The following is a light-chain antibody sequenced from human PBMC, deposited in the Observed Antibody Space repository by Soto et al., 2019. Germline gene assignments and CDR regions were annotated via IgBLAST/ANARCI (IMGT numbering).Light chain of an antibody. J-gene: IGKJ2*01. Sequence: EIVLTQSPGTLSLSPGERATLSFRASQSVSSSYLAWYQQKPGQAPRLLIYGASSRATGIPDRFIGSGSGTDFTLTISRLEPEDFAVYYCQQSGSSPYTFGQGTKLEIK. CDR3: QQSGSSPYT. CDR2: GAS. CDR1: QSVSSSY. V-gene: IGKV3-20*01.